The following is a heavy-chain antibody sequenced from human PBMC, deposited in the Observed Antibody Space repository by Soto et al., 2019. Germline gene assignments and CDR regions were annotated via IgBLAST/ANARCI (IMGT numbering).Heavy chain of an antibody. CDR3: ARVPSSSGRAHFDY. D-gene: IGHD2-15*01. CDR2: ISSDGGST. Sequence: GGSLRLSCSASGFTFSTYPMHWVRQAPGKGLEYVSAISSDGGSTYYADSVKGRFTISRDNSKNTLDLQMNSLRAEDTAVYYCARVPSSSGRAHFDYWGQGTLVTVSS. V-gene: IGHV3-64*04. CDR1: GFTFSTYP. J-gene: IGHJ4*02.